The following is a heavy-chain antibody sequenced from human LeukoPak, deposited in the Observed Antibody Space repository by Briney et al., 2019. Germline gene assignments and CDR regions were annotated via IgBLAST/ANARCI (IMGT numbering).Heavy chain of an antibody. V-gene: IGHV4-39*01. CDR1: GGSISTTSHY. J-gene: IGHJ4*02. CDR3: ARRKDYWSGFINF. Sequence: SETLSLTCTVSGGSISTTSHYWGWIRQPPGKGLEWIGSTFYTGSAYYNPSLKSRVTISVDTSKNQFSVTLSSVSAADTAVYYCARRKDYWSGFINFWGQGTLVTVSS. CDR2: TFYTGSA. D-gene: IGHD3-3*01.